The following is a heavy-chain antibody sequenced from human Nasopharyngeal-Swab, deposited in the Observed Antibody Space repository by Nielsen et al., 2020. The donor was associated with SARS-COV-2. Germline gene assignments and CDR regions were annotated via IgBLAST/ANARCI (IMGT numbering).Heavy chain of an antibody. J-gene: IGHJ5*02. D-gene: IGHD6-6*01. CDR3: ARRSSSSIVNWFDP. CDR2: IDPSDSYT. Sequence: VRQMPGKGLEWMGRIDPSDSYTNYSPSFQGHVTISADKSISTAYLQWSSLRASDTAMYYCARRSSSSIVNWFDPWGQGTLVTVSS. V-gene: IGHV5-10-1*01.